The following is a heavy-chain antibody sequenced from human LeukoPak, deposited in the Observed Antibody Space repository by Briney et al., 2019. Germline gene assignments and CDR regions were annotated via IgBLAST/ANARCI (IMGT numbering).Heavy chain of an antibody. Sequence: GGSLRLSCAASRFTFSAYAMHWVRQAPGKGLEWVAVISYDGNSKYYVDSVKGRFTISRDNSKNTLYLQMNSLRAEDTAVYYCAKAASSGSYPFFYYYGMDVWGQGTAVTDSS. CDR1: RFTFSAYA. V-gene: IGHV3-30*04. CDR2: ISYDGNSK. D-gene: IGHD3-10*01. J-gene: IGHJ6*02. CDR3: AKAASSGSYPFFYYYGMDV.